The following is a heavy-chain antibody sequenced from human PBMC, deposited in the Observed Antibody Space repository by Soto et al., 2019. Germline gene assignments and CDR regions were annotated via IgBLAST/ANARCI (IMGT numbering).Heavy chain of an antibody. CDR3: ARPDIVVVPAAIDYYYYGMDV. J-gene: IGHJ6*02. Sequence: ASVKVSCKASGGTFSSYAISWVRQAPGQGLEWMGGIIPILGIANYAQKFQGRVTITADKSTSTAYMELSSLRSEDTAVYYCARPDIVVVPAAIDYYYYGMDVWGQGTTVTVSS. CDR1: GGTFSSYA. D-gene: IGHD2-2*02. CDR2: IIPILGIA. V-gene: IGHV1-69*10.